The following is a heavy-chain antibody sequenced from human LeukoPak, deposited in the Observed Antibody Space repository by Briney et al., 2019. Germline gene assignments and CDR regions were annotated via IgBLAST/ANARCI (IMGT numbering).Heavy chain of an antibody. V-gene: IGHV5-51*01. D-gene: IGHD2-15*01. CDR2: IYPGDSDT. Sequence: LGESLKISCQGSGYIFTSYWIGWVRQLPGKGLEWMGIIYPGDSDTRYSPSFQGQVTISADKSISTAYLQWSSLKASDTAIYYCARVYSACSGGSCHYYGMDVWGQGTTVTVSS. CDR1: GYIFTSYW. CDR3: ARVYSACSGGSCHYYGMDV. J-gene: IGHJ6*02.